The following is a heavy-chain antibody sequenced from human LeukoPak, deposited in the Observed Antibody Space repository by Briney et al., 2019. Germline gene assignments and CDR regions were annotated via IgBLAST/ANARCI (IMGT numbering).Heavy chain of an antibody. J-gene: IGHJ5*02. CDR1: GYTFTGYY. CDR2: INAGNGNK. V-gene: IGHV1-3*03. CDR3: ARGGEFGYWFDP. Sequence: GASVKVSCKASGYTFTGYYMHWVRQAPGQRLEWMGWINAGNGNKKYSQEFQGRVTITRDTSASTAYMELSSLRSEDMAVYYCARGGEFGYWFDPWGQGTLVTVSS. D-gene: IGHD3-16*01.